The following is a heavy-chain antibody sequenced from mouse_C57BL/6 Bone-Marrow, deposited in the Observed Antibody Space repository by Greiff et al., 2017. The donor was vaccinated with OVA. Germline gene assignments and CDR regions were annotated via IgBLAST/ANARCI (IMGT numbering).Heavy chain of an antibody. Sequence: QVQLQQSGAELVRPGASVTLSCKASGYTFTDYEMHWGKQTHGHGLEWIGAIDPETGGTAYNQKFKGKAILTADKSASTAYMELRSLTSEDSAVYYGTRAVITTVVAPAYFDYWGQGTTLTVSS. V-gene: IGHV1-15*01. CDR3: TRAVITTVVAPAYFDY. CDR1: GYTFTDYE. CDR2: IDPETGGT. J-gene: IGHJ2*01. D-gene: IGHD1-1*01.